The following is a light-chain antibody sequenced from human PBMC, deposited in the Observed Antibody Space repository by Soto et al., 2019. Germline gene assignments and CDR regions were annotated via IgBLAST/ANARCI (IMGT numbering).Light chain of an antibody. J-gene: IGKJ2*01. CDR1: QVIGSRY. CDR2: GAS. Sequence: EIVMTQSPGTLSLSPGERATISCRASQVIGSRYLAWYHQKSGQAPRLLIYGASSRATGIPDRFSGSGSGKDFTLTISRLEPEDFGVYYCQQFGSSIQHNFGQGTKVDI. CDR3: QQFGSSIQHN. V-gene: IGKV3-20*01.